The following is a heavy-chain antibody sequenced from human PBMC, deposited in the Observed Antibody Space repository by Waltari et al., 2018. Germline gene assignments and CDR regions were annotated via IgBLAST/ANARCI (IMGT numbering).Heavy chain of an antibody. J-gene: IGHJ4*02. CDR3: VKRWSSSDVDY. D-gene: IGHD2-15*01. CDR1: GFPFRIYS. Sequence: EVQLVESGGGLVQPGGSMRLSCSASGFPFRIYSMPLVRQAPGKGLEYVSAISPNGDSTYYADCVKGRFTISRDNSKNTVFLQMSSLRAEDTAVYYCVKRWSSSDVDYWGQGTLVTVSS. CDR2: ISPNGDST. V-gene: IGHV3-64D*06.